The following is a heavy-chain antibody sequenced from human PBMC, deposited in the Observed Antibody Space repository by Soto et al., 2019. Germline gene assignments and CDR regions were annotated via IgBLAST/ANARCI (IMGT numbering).Heavy chain of an antibody. CDR1: GYSFSTYW. Sequence: GESLKISCKVSGYSFSTYWIGWVRQMPGKGLEWMGIIFPIDSYTRYRPSFQDQVTMSVDKSISTAYLQWSSLKASDTAMYYCARHEAYCGGDCYSPNLDAFDIWGQGTMVTVSS. V-gene: IGHV5-51*01. CDR2: IFPIDSYT. CDR3: ARHEAYCGGDCYSPNLDAFDI. J-gene: IGHJ3*02. D-gene: IGHD2-21*02.